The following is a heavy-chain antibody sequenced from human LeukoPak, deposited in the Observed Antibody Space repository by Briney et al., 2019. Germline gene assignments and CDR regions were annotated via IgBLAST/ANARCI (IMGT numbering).Heavy chain of an antibody. V-gene: IGHV3-9*01. CDR2: ISWNSGSI. CDR1: GFTFDDYA. Sequence: GGSLRLSCAASGFTFDDYAMHWVRQAPGKGLEWVSGISWNSGSIGYADSVKGRFTISRDNAKNSLYLQMNSLRAEDTAVYYCASSYYDSSGATYYYYYMDVWGKGTTVTVSS. D-gene: IGHD3-22*01. CDR3: ASSYYDSSGATYYYYYMDV. J-gene: IGHJ6*03.